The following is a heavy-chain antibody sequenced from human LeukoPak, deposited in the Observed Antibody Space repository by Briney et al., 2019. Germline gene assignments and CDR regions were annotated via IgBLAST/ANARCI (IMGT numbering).Heavy chain of an antibody. D-gene: IGHD1-1*01. CDR1: GHSFTNYW. CDR2: IYPGDSDT. Sequence: GESLKISCKGSGHSFTNYWIAWVRQMPGKGLEWMGIIYPGDSDTTYSPSLQGQVTISADRSISTAYLQWSSLKASDTAMYYCARRRNVYYFDYWGQGTLVTVSS. V-gene: IGHV5-51*01. J-gene: IGHJ4*02. CDR3: ARRRNVYYFDY.